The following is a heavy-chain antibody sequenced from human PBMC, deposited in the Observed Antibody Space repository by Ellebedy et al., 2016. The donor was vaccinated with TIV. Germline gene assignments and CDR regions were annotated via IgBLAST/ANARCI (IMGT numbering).Heavy chain of an antibody. CDR1: GFTFSNYW. D-gene: IGHD3-16*01. V-gene: IGHV3-74*01. Sequence: PGGSLRLSCAASGFTFSNYWMHWVRQAPGKGLVWVSRIYNDGSSTSYADSVEGRFTISRDNPKNTVYLQMNSLRVEDTAVYYCVRDGSYDYGDYWGQGTLVTVSS. J-gene: IGHJ4*02. CDR2: IYNDGSST. CDR3: VRDGSYDYGDY.